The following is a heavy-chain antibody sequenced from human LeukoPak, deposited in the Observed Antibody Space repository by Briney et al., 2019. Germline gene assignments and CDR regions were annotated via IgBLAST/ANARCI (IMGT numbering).Heavy chain of an antibody. CDR2: IYYSGST. V-gene: IGHV4-59*08. D-gene: IGHD3-22*01. CDR1: GGSISSYY. Sequence: SETLSLTCTVSGGSISSYYWSWIRQPPGKGLEWIGYIYYSGSTNYNPSLKSRVTISVDTSKNQFSLKLSSVTAADTAVYYWARHYTWLVTPHDAFDIWGQGTMVTVSS. CDR3: ARHYTWLVTPHDAFDI. J-gene: IGHJ3*02.